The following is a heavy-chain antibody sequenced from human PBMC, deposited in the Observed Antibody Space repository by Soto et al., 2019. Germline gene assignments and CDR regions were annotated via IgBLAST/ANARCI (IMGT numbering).Heavy chain of an antibody. CDR2: ISGSGGST. CDR1: GFTFSSYA. V-gene: IGHV3-23*01. Sequence: EVQLLESGGGLVQPGGSLRLSCAASGFTFSSYAMSWVRQAPGKGLEWVSAISGSGGSTYYADSVKGRFTISRDNSKNTLYLQMNSLRAEDTAVYYCAYFEHIVVVTAKNPFDYWGQGTLVTVSS. CDR3: AYFEHIVVVTAKNPFDY. D-gene: IGHD2-21*02. J-gene: IGHJ4*02.